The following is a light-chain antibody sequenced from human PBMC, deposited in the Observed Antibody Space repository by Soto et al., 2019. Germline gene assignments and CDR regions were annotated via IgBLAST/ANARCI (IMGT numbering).Light chain of an antibody. J-gene: IGLJ1*01. Sequence: QSVLTQPPSVSGSPRQSITISCTGTRSDIGSYNYVSWYQVHPDKAPKLIIYEVSSRPSGVPDRFSGSKSGNTASLIISGLQAEDEAHYYCSSYSSTDTLYVFGTGTKVTVL. CDR1: RSDIGSYNY. CDR2: EVS. V-gene: IGLV2-14*01. CDR3: SSYSSTDTLYV.